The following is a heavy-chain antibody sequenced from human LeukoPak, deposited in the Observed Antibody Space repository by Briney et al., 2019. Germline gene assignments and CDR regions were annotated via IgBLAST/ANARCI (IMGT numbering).Heavy chain of an antibody. CDR1: GFTFDDYA. J-gene: IGHJ1*01. V-gene: IGHV3-9*01. CDR2: ISGNSGSI. CDR3: AKTPDGLRWSAEYFQH. D-gene: IGHD4-23*01. Sequence: GRSLRLSCAASGFTFDDYAMHWVRQAPGKGLEGVSGISGNSGSIVYADSVKGRFTISRENAKNSLYLQMNSLRAEDTALYYCAKTPDGLRWSAEYFQHWGQGTLVTVSS.